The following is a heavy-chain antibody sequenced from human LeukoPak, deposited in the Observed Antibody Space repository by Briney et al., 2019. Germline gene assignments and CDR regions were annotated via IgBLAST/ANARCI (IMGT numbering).Heavy chain of an antibody. CDR3: ARYSGYSYGLGFDY. D-gene: IGHD5-18*01. Sequence: SETLSLTCTVSGGSISSYYWSWIRQPPGKGLEWIGYIYYSGSTNYNPSLKSRVTISVDTSKNQFSLKLSSVTAADTAVYYCARYSGYSYGLGFDYWGQRTLVTVSS. V-gene: IGHV4-59*01. CDR2: IYYSGST. J-gene: IGHJ4*02. CDR1: GGSISSYY.